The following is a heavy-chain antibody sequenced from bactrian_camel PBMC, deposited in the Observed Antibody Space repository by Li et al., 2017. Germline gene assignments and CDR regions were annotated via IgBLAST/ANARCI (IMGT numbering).Heavy chain of an antibody. V-gene: IGHV3S55*01. D-gene: IGHD2*01. CDR2: IHAGGTT. Sequence: HVQLVESGGGSVQAGGSLRLSCAARDTNTDTFHCMGWFRRGPGKEREGVATIHAGGTTYYAASVKGRFTISLDNAKNTLYLQMNSLKPEDTAMYYCAALWERYGSCTWSVNYLGQGTQVTVS. J-gene: IGHJ4*01. CDR1: DTNTDTFHC. CDR3: AALWERYGSCTWSVNY.